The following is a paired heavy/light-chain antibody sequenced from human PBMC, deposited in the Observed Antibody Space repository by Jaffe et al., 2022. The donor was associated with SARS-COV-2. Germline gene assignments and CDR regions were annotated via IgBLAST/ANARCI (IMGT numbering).Heavy chain of an antibody. CDR1: GFTFSSHW. D-gene: IGHD3-16*01. J-gene: IGHJ3*01. Sequence: EVQLVESGGGLVQPGGSLRLSCAASGFTFSSHWMAWVRQAPGKGLEWVASTKEDGSEKYYVDSVKGRFTLSRDNAENSLYLQMNSLRAEDTAVYFCARSTLGAYDVWGQGTMVTVSS. CDR2: TKEDGSEK. V-gene: IGHV3-7*01. CDR3: ARSTLGAYDV.
Light chain of an antibody. J-gene: IGKJ5*01. Sequence: DIVMTQSPLSLPVTPGEPASISCRSSQRPLHNNGNNYLDWYLQKPGQSPQLLIYLGSNRASGVPDRFSGSGSGTAFTLRISRVEAEDVGVYYCMQGLQAPITFGQGTRLEI. V-gene: IGKV2-28*01. CDR1: QRPLHNNGNNY. CDR2: LGS. CDR3: MQGLQAPIT.